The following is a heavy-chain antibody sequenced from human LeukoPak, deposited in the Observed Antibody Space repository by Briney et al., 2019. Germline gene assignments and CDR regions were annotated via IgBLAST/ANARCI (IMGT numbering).Heavy chain of an antibody. D-gene: IGHD3-3*01. CDR1: GFSTDY. J-gene: IGHJ4*02. Sequence: GGSLRLSCAVSGFSTDYMSWVRQAPGKGLEWVSVIYSGDSTHYADSVKGRFTISRDIFKNTLYLQMNSLRPEDTAVYHCARDLWDATGYWGQGTLVTVSS. CDR3: ARDLWDATGY. CDR2: IYSGDST. V-gene: IGHV3-66*02.